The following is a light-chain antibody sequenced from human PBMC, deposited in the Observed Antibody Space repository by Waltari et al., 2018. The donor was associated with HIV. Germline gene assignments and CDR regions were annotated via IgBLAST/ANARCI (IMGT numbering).Light chain of an antibody. CDR2: EVS. V-gene: IGLV2-23*02. J-gene: IGLJ2*01. CDR1: SSDVGSYNF. Sequence: QSALTQPASVSGSPGQSITISCTGTSSDVGSYNFVSWYQQHPGKAPNLMIYEVSKRPSGVADRLSGYRSGNTASLTIAGLQAEDEADYSCCSYAGSNTFVFGGGTKLTVL. CDR3: CSYAGSNTFV.